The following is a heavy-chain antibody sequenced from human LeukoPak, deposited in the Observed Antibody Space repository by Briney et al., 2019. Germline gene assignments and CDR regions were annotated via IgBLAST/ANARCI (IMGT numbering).Heavy chain of an antibody. CDR1: GGSISSSSYY. V-gene: IGHV4-39*01. D-gene: IGHD4-17*01. Sequence: SETLSLTCTVSGGSISSSSYYWGWIRQPPGKGLEGIGSIYYRGSTYYNPSLQRRVTISVDTSKNQFSLKLRSVTAADTAVYYCARRDYGDYIADYWGQGTLVTVSS. CDR3: ARRDYGDYIADY. CDR2: IYYRGST. J-gene: IGHJ4*02.